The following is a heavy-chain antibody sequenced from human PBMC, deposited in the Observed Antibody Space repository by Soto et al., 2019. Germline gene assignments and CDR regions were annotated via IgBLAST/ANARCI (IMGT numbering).Heavy chain of an antibody. CDR2: IFYSGST. J-gene: IGHJ5*02. D-gene: IGHD3-22*01. V-gene: IGHV4-39*02. CDR3: ARHKTTMLTVVSAFDP. Sequence: SETLSLTCTVSGGSIFSDDWGWIRQPPGKGLEWLGSIFYSGSTFYNPALKSRVTFSVDTSKNHFSLKLSSVTAADTAVYYCARHKTTMLTVVSAFDPWGQGTRVTVSS. CDR1: GGSIFSDD.